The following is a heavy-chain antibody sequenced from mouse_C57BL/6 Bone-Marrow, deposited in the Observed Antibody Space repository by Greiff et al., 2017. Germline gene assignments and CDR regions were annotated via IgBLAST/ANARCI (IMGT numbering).Heavy chain of an antibody. CDR1: GYTFTSYW. D-gene: IGHD1-1*01. Sequence: QVQLKQPGAELVKPGASVKMSCKASGYTFTSYWITWVKQRPGQGLEWIGDIYPGSGSTNYNEKFKSKATLTVDTSSSTAHMQLSSLTSEDSAVYYCARNYYGSSLYYFDYWGQGTTLTVSS. J-gene: IGHJ2*01. V-gene: IGHV1-55*01. CDR2: IYPGSGST. CDR3: ARNYYGSSLYYFDY.